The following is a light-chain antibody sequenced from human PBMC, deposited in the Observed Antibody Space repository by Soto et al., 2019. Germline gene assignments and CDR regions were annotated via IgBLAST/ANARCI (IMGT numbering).Light chain of an antibody. CDR2: DVN. V-gene: IGLV2-14*03. Sequence: QSALTQPASVSGSPGQSITISCTGTSSDVGGYNYVSWYQQHSGKAPKLMIYDVNNRPSGVPNRFSGSKSGNTASLTISGLQAEDEADYYCNSCTSSNTYVFGTGTKVTVL. J-gene: IGLJ1*01. CDR1: SSDVGGYNY. CDR3: NSCTSSNTYV.